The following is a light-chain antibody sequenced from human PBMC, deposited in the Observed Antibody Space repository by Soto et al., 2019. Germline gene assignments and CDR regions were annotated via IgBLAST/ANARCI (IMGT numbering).Light chain of an antibody. Sequence: EIVLTQSSATLSLSPGERATLSCRASQSVTSNALAWYQQKPGQAPRLLIYGVSSRATGIPDRFSGSGSGTDFTLTISSLEPEDFAVYYGQQRSKWPLTFGGGTKVDIK. J-gene: IGKJ4*01. V-gene: IGKV3-11*01. CDR2: GVS. CDR1: QSVTSN. CDR3: QQRSKWPLT.